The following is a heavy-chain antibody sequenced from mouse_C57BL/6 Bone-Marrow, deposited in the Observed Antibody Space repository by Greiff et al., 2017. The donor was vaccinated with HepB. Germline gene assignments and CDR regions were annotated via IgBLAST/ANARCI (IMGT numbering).Heavy chain of an antibody. CDR3: ARRNGKAMDY. J-gene: IGHJ4*01. CDR2: ISNGGGST. D-gene: IGHD2-1*01. CDR1: GFTFSDYY. V-gene: IGHV5-12*01. Sequence: EVKLLESGGGLVQPGGSLKLSCAASGFTFSDYYMYWVRQTPEKRLEWVAYISNGGGSTYYPDTVKGRFTISRDNAKNTLYLQMSRLKSEDTAMYYCARRNGKAMDYWGQGTSVTVSS.